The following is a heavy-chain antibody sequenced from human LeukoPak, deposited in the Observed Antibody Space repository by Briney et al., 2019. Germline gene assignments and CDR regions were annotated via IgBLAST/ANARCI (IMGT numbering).Heavy chain of an antibody. Sequence: ASVTVSCKASGYTFTSYGISWVRQAPGQGLEWMGWISAYNGNTNYAQKLQGRVTMTTDTSTSTAYMELRSLRSDDTAVYYCARDPSIVVVTAHLDYWGQGTLVTVSS. V-gene: IGHV1-18*01. CDR2: ISAYNGNT. D-gene: IGHD2-21*02. CDR3: ARDPSIVVVTAHLDY. CDR1: GYTFTSYG. J-gene: IGHJ4*02.